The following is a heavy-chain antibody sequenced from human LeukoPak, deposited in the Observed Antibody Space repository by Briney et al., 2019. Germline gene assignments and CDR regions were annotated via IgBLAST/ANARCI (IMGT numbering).Heavy chain of an antibody. Sequence: GGSLRLSCAASGFTFTDYTMHWVRQAPGKGLEWVSGISWNSGSIGYADSVKGRFTISRDNAKTSLYLQMNSLRAEDTALYYCAGVVGGSYSMDVWGQGTTVTVSS. V-gene: IGHV3-9*01. CDR3: AGVVGGSYSMDV. CDR2: ISWNSGSI. D-gene: IGHD1-26*01. J-gene: IGHJ6*03. CDR1: GFTFTDYT.